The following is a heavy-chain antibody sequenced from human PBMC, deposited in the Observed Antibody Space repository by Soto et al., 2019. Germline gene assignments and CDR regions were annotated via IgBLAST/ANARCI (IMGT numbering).Heavy chain of an antibody. D-gene: IGHD3-10*01. CDR1: GFTFSSYS. V-gene: IGHV3-21*04. J-gene: IGHJ3*01. Sequence: GESLKISCVASGFTFSSYSVNWVRQAPGMGLEWVSSISSANAYIYYADSVKGQVTISADKSISTAYLQWSSLKASDTAMYFCARLPGVRGVFDGFNVWGQGTMVTVSS. CDR3: ARLPGVRGVFDGFNV. CDR2: ISSANAYI.